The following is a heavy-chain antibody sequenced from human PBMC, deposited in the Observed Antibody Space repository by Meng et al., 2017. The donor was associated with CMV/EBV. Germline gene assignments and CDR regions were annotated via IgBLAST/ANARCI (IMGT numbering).Heavy chain of an antibody. CDR3: ARDYIVLMNAFDI. V-gene: IGHV4-30-4*08. CDR2: IYYSGST. CDR1: GGSISSGDYY. J-gene: IGHJ3*02. D-gene: IGHD2-8*01. Sequence: LSLTCTVSGGSISSGDYYWSWIRQPPGKGLEWIGYIYYSGSTYYNPSLKSRVTISVDTSKNQFSLKLSSVTAADTAVYYCARDYIVLMNAFDIWGQGTMVTVSS.